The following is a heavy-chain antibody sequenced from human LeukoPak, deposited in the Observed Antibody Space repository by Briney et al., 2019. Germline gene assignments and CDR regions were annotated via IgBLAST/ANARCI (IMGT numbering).Heavy chain of an antibody. D-gene: IGHD3-16*01. CDR1: GGSFSGYY. CDR3: ATTFGGTLPDY. J-gene: IGHJ4*02. V-gene: IGHV4-34*01. Sequence: SETLSLTCAVYGGSFSGYYWSWIRQPPGKGLEWIGEINHRGSTNYNPSLKSRVTISVDTSKNQFSLKLSSVTAADTAVYYCATTFGGTLPDYWGQGTLVTVSS. CDR2: INHRGST.